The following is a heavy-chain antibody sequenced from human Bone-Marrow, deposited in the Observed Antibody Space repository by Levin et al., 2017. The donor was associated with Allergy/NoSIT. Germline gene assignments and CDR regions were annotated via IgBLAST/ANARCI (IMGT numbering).Heavy chain of an antibody. CDR2: ISSSSSTI. Sequence: SCAASGFTFSSYRMNWVRQAPGKGLEWVSYISSSSSTIYYADSVKGRFTISRDNAKNSLYLQMNSLRDEDTAVYYCAREGIAAAGYYYYYYGMDVWGQGTTVTVSS. V-gene: IGHV3-48*02. CDR1: GFTFSSYR. CDR3: AREGIAAAGYYYYYYGMDV. J-gene: IGHJ6*02. D-gene: IGHD6-13*01.